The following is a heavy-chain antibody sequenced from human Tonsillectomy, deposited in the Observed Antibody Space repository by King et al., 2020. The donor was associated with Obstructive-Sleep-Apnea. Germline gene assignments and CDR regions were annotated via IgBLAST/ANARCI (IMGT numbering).Heavy chain of an antibody. CDR2: ISYDGDTK. Sequence: VQLVESGGGVVQPGRSLRLSCAASGFTFRNYAIHWVRQAPGKGLEWVAVISYDGDTKFYADSVKGRFTVSRDNYINTLYLQMNSLRVEDTAVYYCARAEDYYGSGTNYFHGMDVWGQGTTVTVSS. J-gene: IGHJ6*02. D-gene: IGHD3-10*01. CDR3: ARAEDYYGSGTNYFHGMDV. V-gene: IGHV3-30-3*01. CDR1: GFTFRNYA.